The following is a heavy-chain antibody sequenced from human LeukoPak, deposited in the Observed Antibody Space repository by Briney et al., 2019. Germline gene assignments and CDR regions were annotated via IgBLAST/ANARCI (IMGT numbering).Heavy chain of an antibody. Sequence: SETLSLTCTVSGGPINNYFWSWIRQPAGKGLEWMGRIYSSGSTSYNPSLKNRLTISLGKTKNQVSLKLTSVTAADTAMYVCAREQTTGFDQWGQGTLVTLYS. J-gene: IGHJ4*02. CDR2: IYSSGST. V-gene: IGHV4-4*07. CDR1: GGPINNYF. CDR3: AREQTTGFDQ. D-gene: IGHD4-17*01.